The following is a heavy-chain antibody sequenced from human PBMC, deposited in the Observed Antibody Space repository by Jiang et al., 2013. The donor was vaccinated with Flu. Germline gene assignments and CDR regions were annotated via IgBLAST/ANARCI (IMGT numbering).Heavy chain of an antibody. Sequence: LSCAASGFTFSGYWMSWVRQAPGKGLEWVANIKQDGSEKYYVDSVKGRFTISRDNAKNSLYLQMNSLRAEDTAVYYCARDPSGWYYFDYWGQGTLVTVSS. CDR2: IKQDGSEK. D-gene: IGHD6-19*01. J-gene: IGHJ4*02. CDR1: GFTFSGYW. CDR3: ARDPSGWYYFDY. V-gene: IGHV3-7*01.